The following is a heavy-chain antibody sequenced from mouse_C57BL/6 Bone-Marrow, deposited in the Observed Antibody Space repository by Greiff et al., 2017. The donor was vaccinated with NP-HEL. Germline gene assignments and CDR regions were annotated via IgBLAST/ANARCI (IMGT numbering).Heavy chain of an antibody. D-gene: IGHD2-4*01. CDR1: GFNIKDDY. CDR3: TMYYYDSDVDY. V-gene: IGHV14-4*01. CDR2: IDPENGDN. Sequence: EVQLQQSGAELVRPGASVKLSCTASGFNIKDDYMHWVKQRPEQGLEWIGWIDPENGDNEYASKFQGKATIPADTSSNTAYLQLSRLTSEDTAVDYSTMYYYDSDVDYWVQGTTLTVSS. J-gene: IGHJ2*01.